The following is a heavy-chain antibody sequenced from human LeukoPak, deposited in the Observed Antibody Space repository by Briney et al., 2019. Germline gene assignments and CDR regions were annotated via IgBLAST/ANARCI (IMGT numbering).Heavy chain of an antibody. CDR2: INHSGST. CDR1: GGSFNGYY. CDR3: AREILRFDI. V-gene: IGHV4-34*01. Sequence: PSETLSLTCAVYGGSFNGYYWSWIRQPPGKGLEWIGEINHSGSTNYNPSLKSRVTISVDTSKNQFSLKLSSVTATDTAVYYCAREILRFDIWGQGTMVTVSS. J-gene: IGHJ3*02.